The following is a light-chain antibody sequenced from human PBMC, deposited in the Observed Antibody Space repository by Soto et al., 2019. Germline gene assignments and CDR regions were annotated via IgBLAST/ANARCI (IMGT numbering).Light chain of an antibody. CDR3: QQYDNLPPTWT. J-gene: IGKJ1*01. CDR1: QRVSSN. CDR2: GAS. V-gene: IGKV3-15*01. Sequence: IVMTQSPATLSVSPGERATLSCRASQRVSSNVAWYQQKPGQAPRLVLYGASARATGVPARFSGSGSGTQFTLTISSLQSEDIATYYCQQYDNLPPTWTFGQGTKVEIE.